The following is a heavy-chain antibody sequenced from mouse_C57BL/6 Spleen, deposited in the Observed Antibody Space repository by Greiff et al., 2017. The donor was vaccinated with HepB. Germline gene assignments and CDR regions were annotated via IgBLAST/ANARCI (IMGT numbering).Heavy chain of an antibody. Sequence: EVQLVESGGDLVKPGGSLKLSCAASGFTFSSYGMSWVRQTPDKRLEWVATISSGGSYTYYPDSVKGRFTISRDNAKNTLYLQMSSLKSEDTAMYYCARRFTTVEGWYFDVWGTGTTVTVSS. CDR3: ARRFTTVEGWYFDV. V-gene: IGHV5-6*01. CDR1: GFTFSSYG. D-gene: IGHD1-1*01. CDR2: ISSGGSYT. J-gene: IGHJ1*03.